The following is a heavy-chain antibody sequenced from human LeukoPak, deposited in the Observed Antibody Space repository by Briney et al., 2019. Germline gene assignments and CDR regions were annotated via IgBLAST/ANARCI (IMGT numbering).Heavy chain of an antibody. Sequence: GGSLRLSCAASGFTFSSYSMSWVRQAPGKGLEWVANIKQDGSEKYYVDTVKGRFTISRDNAKNSLYLQMNSLRAEDTAVYYCARGYSSSWYEIYYYYYYMDVWGKGTTVTVSS. CDR3: ARGYSSSWYEIYYYYYYMDV. J-gene: IGHJ6*03. CDR1: GFTFSSYS. D-gene: IGHD6-13*01. V-gene: IGHV3-7*01. CDR2: IKQDGSEK.